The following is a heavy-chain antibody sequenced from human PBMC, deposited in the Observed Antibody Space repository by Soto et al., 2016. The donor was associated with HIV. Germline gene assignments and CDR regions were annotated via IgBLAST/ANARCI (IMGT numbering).Heavy chain of an antibody. CDR3: ARKFDYDILTAQGGXFDI. D-gene: IGHD3-9*01. CDR2: ISYDGSKK. V-gene: IGHV3-30*04. CDR1: GFIFGSYA. J-gene: IGHJ3*02. Sequence: VQRVESGGDVVQPGRSLRLSCAASGFIFGSYAMHWVRQAPGKGLEWVAVISYDGSKKYYADSVKGRFTISRDNSKNTLYLQMNSLRAEDTALYYCARKFDYDILTAQGGXFDIWGQGTMVTSLQ.